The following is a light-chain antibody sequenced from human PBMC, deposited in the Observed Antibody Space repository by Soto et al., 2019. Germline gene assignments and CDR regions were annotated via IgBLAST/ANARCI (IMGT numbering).Light chain of an antibody. CDR1: QSVSSSY. Sequence: EIVLTQSPGTLSLSPGERATLSCRASQSVSSSYLAWYQQKPGQAPRLLIYGASARATDIPARFSGSGSGTDFTLTINRLEPEDFAVYYCQHYSSSPLYTFGQGTKLEIK. J-gene: IGKJ2*01. CDR3: QHYSSSPLYT. CDR2: GAS. V-gene: IGKV3-20*01.